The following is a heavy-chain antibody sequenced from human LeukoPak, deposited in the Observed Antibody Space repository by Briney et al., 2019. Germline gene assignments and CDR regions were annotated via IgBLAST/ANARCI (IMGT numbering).Heavy chain of an antibody. Sequence: GGSLRLSCAASGFTFSSYAMTWVRQAPGKGLQWVSTISVSGENTYYADSVKGRFTISRDISKSTLYLQMNSLRDEDTALYYCAKDPSYGSVYYFDYWGQGTLVTVSS. D-gene: IGHD3-10*01. V-gene: IGHV3-23*01. CDR1: GFTFSSYA. CDR2: ISVSGENT. J-gene: IGHJ4*02. CDR3: AKDPSYGSVYYFDY.